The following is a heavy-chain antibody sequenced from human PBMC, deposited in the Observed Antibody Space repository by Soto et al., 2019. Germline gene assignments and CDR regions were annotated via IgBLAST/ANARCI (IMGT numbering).Heavy chain of an antibody. CDR2: IYHSGST. CDR3: AGVHYYYGMDV. Sequence: PSETLSLTCAVSGGSISSGGYSWSWIRQPPGKGLEWIGYIYHSGSTYYNPSLKSRVTISVDRSKNQFSLKLSSVTAADTAVYYCAGVHYYYGMDVWGQGTTVTVSS. CDR1: GGSISSGGYS. J-gene: IGHJ6*02. V-gene: IGHV4-30-2*01.